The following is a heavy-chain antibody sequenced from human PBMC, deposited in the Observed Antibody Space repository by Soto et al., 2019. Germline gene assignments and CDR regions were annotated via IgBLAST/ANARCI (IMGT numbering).Heavy chain of an antibody. D-gene: IGHD6-13*01. J-gene: IGHJ4*02. V-gene: IGHV2-5*01. Sequence: QITLKESGPTLVKPTQTLTLTCTFSGFSLSTSRVGVGWIRQPPGKALEWLALIYWNDDKRSSPSLKSRLTITKDTSKNPVVLTMTNMDPVDTATYYCAHRRSTIAAAGSFDYWGQGTLVTVSS. CDR1: GFSLSTSRVG. CDR3: AHRRSTIAAAGSFDY. CDR2: IYWNDDK.